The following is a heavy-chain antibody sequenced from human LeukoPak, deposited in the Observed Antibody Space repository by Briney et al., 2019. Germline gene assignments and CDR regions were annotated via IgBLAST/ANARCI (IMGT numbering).Heavy chain of an antibody. D-gene: IGHD1-26*01. CDR2: ISYDGSNK. V-gene: IGHV3-30*03. J-gene: IGHJ4*02. Sequence: GGSLRLSCAASGFTFSSYGMHWVRQAPGKGLEWVAVISYDGSNKYYADSVKGRFTISRDNSKNTLYLQMNSLRAEDTAVYYCAAIPGTVELDYWGQGTLVTVSS. CDR1: GFTFSSYG. CDR3: AAIPGTVELDY.